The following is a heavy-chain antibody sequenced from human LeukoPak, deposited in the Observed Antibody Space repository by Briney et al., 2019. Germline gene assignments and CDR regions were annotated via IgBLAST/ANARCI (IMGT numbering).Heavy chain of an antibody. CDR1: GFTFSSYSMN. Sequence: GSLRLSCAASGFTFSSYSMNWVRQPPGKGLEWIGSIYYSGSTYYNPSLKSRVTISVDTSKNQFSLKLSSVTAADTAVYYCASKDSYYYDSSGYPDCWGQGTLVTVSS. V-gene: IGHV4-39*01. D-gene: IGHD3-22*01. CDR2: IYYSGST. J-gene: IGHJ4*02. CDR3: ASKDSYYYDSSGYPDC.